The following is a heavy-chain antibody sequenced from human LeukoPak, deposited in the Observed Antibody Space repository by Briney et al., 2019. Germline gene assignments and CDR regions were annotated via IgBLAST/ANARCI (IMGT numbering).Heavy chain of an antibody. CDR1: GYTFTSYD. V-gene: IGHV1-8*03. D-gene: IGHD2-15*01. CDR2: MNPNSGNT. CDR3: ARGACSGGSCYFDY. Sequence: GASVKVSCKASGYTFTSYDINWVRQATGQGLEWMGWMNPNSGNTGYAQKFQGRVTITRNTSISTAYMELSSLRSEDTAVYYCARGACSGGSCYFDYWGQGPLVTVSS. J-gene: IGHJ4*02.